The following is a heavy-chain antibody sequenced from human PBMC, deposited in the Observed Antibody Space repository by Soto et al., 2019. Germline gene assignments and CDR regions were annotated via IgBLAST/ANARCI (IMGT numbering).Heavy chain of an antibody. CDR3: AAGVTTFAY. Sequence: ASVKVSCKVSGTSLSGLPMHWVRQAPGKGLEWMGSLDYEEGERSFAHRFQGRLTVTEDTSTDTAYMELSSLMSEDTAVCYCAAGVTTFAYWGQGTLVTVSS. D-gene: IGHD4-17*01. CDR1: GTSLSGLP. CDR2: LDYEEGER. J-gene: IGHJ4*02. V-gene: IGHV1-24*01.